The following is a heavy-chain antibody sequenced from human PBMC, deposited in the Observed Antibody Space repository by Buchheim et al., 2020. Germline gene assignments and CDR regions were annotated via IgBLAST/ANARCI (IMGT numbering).Heavy chain of an antibody. CDR3: AKGVDTAMATGQGDY. CDR2: ISYDGSNK. CDR1: GFTFSSYG. Sequence: QVQLVESGGGVVQPGRSLRLSCAASGFTFSSYGMHWVRQAPGKGLEWVAVISYDGSNKYYADSVKGRFTISRDNFKNTLYLQMNSLRAEDTAVYYCAKGVDTAMATGQGDYWGQGTL. J-gene: IGHJ4*02. D-gene: IGHD5-18*01. V-gene: IGHV3-30*18.